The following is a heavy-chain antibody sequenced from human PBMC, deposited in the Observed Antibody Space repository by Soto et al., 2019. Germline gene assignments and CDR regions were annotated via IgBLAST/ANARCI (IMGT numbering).Heavy chain of an antibody. CDR3: GKDVRPDGYWDFDC. D-gene: IGHD5-12*01. CDR1: GFTFSSFA. J-gene: IGHJ4*02. Sequence: EVQLLESGGGSVQPGGSLRLSCAASGFTFSSFAMSWVRQAPGKGLEWVSGILGRGDTYYEESVKGRFTISRDNSKNTLFLQLNSLRVEDTAIYYCGKDVRPDGYWDFDCWGQGTLVTVSS. CDR2: ILGRGDT. V-gene: IGHV3-23*01.